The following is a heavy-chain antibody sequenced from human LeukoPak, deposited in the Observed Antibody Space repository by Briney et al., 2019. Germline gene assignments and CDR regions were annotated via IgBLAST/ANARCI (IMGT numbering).Heavy chain of an antibody. CDR1: GFTFSSYG. Sequence: GGSLRLSCAASGFTFSSYGMHWVRQAPGKGLEWVAVIWYDGSNKYCADSVKGRFTISRDNSKNTLYLQMNSLRAEDTAVYYCARPYYYGSGSYLDYFDYWGQGTLVTVSS. CDR2: IWYDGSNK. V-gene: IGHV3-33*01. CDR3: ARPYYYGSGSYLDYFDY. J-gene: IGHJ4*02. D-gene: IGHD3-10*01.